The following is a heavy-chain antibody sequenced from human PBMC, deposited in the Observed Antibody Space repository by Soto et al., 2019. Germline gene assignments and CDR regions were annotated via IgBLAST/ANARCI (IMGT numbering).Heavy chain of an antibody. CDR2: MNPNSGNT. CDR1: GYTFTSYD. V-gene: IGHV1-8*01. D-gene: IGHD3-3*01. J-gene: IGHJ5*02. CDR3: ARGKKSNQLHYDFWSGEFDP. Sequence: QVQLVQSGAEVKKPGASVKVSCKASGYTFTSYDINWERQATGQGLEWMGWMNPNSGNTGYAQKFQGRVTMTRNTSMSTAYLELRRLRSEDTAVYYCARGKKSNQLHYDFWSGEFDPWGQGTLVTVSS.